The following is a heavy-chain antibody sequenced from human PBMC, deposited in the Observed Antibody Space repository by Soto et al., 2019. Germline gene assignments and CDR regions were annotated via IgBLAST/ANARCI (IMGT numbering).Heavy chain of an antibody. J-gene: IGHJ4*02. D-gene: IGHD1-26*01. CDR1: GFTFSNHC. CDR2: INENGSAG. CDR3: ARDIPRGASYLDN. V-gene: IGHV3-7*01. Sequence: PGESLTISCTASGFTFSNHCMTWIRQPPGKGPERVANINENGSAGYYVDSVRGRFIISRDNAKNSLYLQMNGLRADDTAVYYCARDIPRGASYLDNWGQGTLVTVSS.